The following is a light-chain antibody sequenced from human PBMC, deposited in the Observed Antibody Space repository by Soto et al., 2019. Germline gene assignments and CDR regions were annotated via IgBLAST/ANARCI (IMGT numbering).Light chain of an antibody. Sequence: QSVLTQPPSVSAAPGQKVTISCSGSSSNIGNNYVSWYQQLPGTAPKLLIYDNNKRPSGIPDRFSGSKSGTSATLGITGLQTGDEADYYCGTWDSSLSVSYVLGAGTKVTVL. CDR3: GTWDSSLSVSYV. J-gene: IGLJ1*01. V-gene: IGLV1-51*01. CDR2: DNN. CDR1: SSNIGNNY.